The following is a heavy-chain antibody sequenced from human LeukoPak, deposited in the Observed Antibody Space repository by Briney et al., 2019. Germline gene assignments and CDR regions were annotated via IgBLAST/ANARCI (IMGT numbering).Heavy chain of an antibody. J-gene: IGHJ4*02. CDR1: GYTFTSYY. CDR3: ARSDDYCSSTSCYNIRVHFDY. Sequence: ASVKVSCKASGYTFTSYYMHWVRQAPGQGLEWMGMINPSGGSTSYAQKFQGRVTMTRDTSTSTVYMELSSLRSEDTAVYYCARSDDYCSSTSCYNIRVHFDYWGQGTLVTVSS. D-gene: IGHD2-2*02. CDR2: INPSGGST. V-gene: IGHV1-46*01.